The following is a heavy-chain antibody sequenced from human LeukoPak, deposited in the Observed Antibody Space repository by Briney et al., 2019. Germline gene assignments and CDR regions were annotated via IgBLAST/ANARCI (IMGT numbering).Heavy chain of an antibody. D-gene: IGHD3-22*01. CDR1: GFTFSSYN. CDR3: ARSFRSGYYDNFDY. CDR2: IYYSGST. V-gene: IGHV4-59*05. Sequence: GSLRLSCTASGFTFSSYNMNWVRQAPGKGLEWIGSIYYSGSTYYNPSLKSRVTISVDTSKNQFSLKLSSVTAADTAVYYCARSFRSGYYDNFDYWGQGTLVTVSS. J-gene: IGHJ4*02.